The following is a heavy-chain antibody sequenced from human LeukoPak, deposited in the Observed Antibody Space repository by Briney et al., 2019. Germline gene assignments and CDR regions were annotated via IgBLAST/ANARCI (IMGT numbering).Heavy chain of an antibody. CDR2: ISAYNGNT. J-gene: IGHJ6*02. Sequence: GASVKVSCKASGYTFTSYGISWVRQAPGQGLEWMGWISAYNGNTNYAQKLQGRVTMTTDTSTSTTYMELRSLRSDDTAVYYCASQAGRYYYYGMDVWGQGTTVTVSS. CDR3: ASQAGRYYYYGMDV. CDR1: GYTFTSYG. V-gene: IGHV1-18*01.